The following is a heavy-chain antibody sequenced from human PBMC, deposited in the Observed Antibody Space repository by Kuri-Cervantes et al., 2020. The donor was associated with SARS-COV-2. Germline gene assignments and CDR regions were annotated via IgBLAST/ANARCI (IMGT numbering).Heavy chain of an antibody. CDR2: IYYSGST. CDR3: ARRMGWSSTSCSFFDY. D-gene: IGHD2-2*01. J-gene: IGHJ4*02. CDR1: GGSISSGCYY. Sequence: LRLSCTVSGGSISSGCYYWSWIRQHPGKGLEWIGYIYYSGSTYYNPSLKSRVTISVDTSKNQFSLKLSSVTAADTAVYYCARRMGWSSTSCSFFDYWGQGTLVTVSS. V-gene: IGHV4-31*03.